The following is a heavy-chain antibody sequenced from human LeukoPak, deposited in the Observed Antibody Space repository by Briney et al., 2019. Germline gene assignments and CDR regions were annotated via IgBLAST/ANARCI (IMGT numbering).Heavy chain of an antibody. D-gene: IGHD3-22*01. J-gene: IGHJ1*01. CDR3: ARAPSEIGGYYPEYFRH. CDR2: TKSDGRT. Sequence: SGGSLRLSCAASGFTLSSYCMHWVRQPPRKGLVWVSRTKSDGRTNYADSVKGRLIICRDNAKNTVSLQMNSLRAEDTGVYYCARAPSEIGGYYPEYFRHWGQGTLVIVSS. V-gene: IGHV3-74*01. CDR1: GFTLSSYC.